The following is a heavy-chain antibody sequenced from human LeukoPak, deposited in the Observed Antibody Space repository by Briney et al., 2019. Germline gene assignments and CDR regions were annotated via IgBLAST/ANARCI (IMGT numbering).Heavy chain of an antibody. CDR3: ARDLRPNYYDSSGYYRDAFDI. CDR1: GGSISSSGYY. Sequence: SETLSLTCTVSGGSISSSGYYWGWIRQPPGKGLEWIGSIYYSGSTYYNPSLKSRVTISVDTSKNQFSLKLSSVTAADTAVYYCARDLRPNYYDSSGYYRDAFDIWGQGTMVTVSS. D-gene: IGHD3-22*01. J-gene: IGHJ3*02. V-gene: IGHV4-39*07. CDR2: IYYSGST.